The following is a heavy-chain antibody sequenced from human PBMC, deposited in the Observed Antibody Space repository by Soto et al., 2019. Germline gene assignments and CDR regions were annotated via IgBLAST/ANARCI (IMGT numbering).Heavy chain of an antibody. V-gene: IGHV1-18*01. D-gene: IGHD5-12*01. CDR3: SRGGAVNSYHGMDV. CDR2: ISAYNGKT. J-gene: IGHJ6*02. CDR1: GYTFTSYG. Sequence: QVQLVQSGGEVKKPGASVKLSCTASGYTFTSYGISWVRQAPGQGLEWMGWISAYNGKTNYAQNVQGRVTMTTDTSTSTAYMDLRSLRSDDTAVYYCSRGGAVNSYHGMDVWGQGTTVTVSS.